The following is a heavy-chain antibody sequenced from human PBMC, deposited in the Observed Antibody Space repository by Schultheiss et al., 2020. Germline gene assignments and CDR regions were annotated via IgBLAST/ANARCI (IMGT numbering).Heavy chain of an antibody. J-gene: IGHJ4*02. CDR3: AKLGGGSPFDY. Sequence: GESLKISCAASGITVTKYAMSWVRQAPGKGLEWVSAISGSGGSTYYADSVKGRFTISRDNSKNTLYLQMNSLRAEETAVYYCAKLGGGSPFDYWGQGTLVTVSS. D-gene: IGHD1-26*01. CDR1: GITVTKYA. CDR2: ISGSGGST. V-gene: IGHV3-23*01.